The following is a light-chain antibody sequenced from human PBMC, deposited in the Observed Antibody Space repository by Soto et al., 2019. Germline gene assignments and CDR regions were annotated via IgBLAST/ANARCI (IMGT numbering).Light chain of an antibody. V-gene: IGKV2-30*01. J-gene: IGKJ2*01. Sequence: DVVMTQSPLSLPVTLGQPASISCRSSQSLVYSDGNAYLSWFQQRPGQSPRRLIYNAFNRDSGVPDRFSGSGSGTEFTLKISRVEAEDVGIYYCMQGTQWPPVTFGQGTKLEIK. CDR3: MQGTQWPPVT. CDR1: QSLVYSDGNAY. CDR2: NAF.